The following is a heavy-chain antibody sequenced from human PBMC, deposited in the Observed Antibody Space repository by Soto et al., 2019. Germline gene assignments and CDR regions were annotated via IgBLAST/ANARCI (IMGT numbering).Heavy chain of an antibody. Sequence: EVQLVESGGGLVQPGGSLRLSCAASGFTFSSYWMSWVRQAPGKGLEWVANIKQDGSEKYYVDSVKGRFTISRDNAKNSLYLQMTSLRAEDTAVYYCARDRIAAAGTVDYWGQGTLVTVSS. V-gene: IGHV3-7*05. CDR3: ARDRIAAAGTVDY. CDR1: GFTFSSYW. J-gene: IGHJ4*02. CDR2: IKQDGSEK. D-gene: IGHD6-13*01.